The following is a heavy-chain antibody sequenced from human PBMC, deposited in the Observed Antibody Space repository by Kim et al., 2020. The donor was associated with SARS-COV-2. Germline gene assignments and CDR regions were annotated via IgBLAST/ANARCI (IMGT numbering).Heavy chain of an antibody. D-gene: IGHD3-16*02. CDR2: IYHSGST. CDR3: ARDYYDYVWGSYRQYYVDY. Sequence: SETLSLTCAVSGGSISSSNWWSWVRQPPGKGLEWIGEIYHSGSTNYNPFLKSRVTISVDKSKYQFSLKLSSVTTTDTAVYYCARDYYDYVWGSYRQYYVDYWGQGTLVTVSS. CDR1: GGSISSSNW. V-gene: IGHV4-4*02. J-gene: IGHJ4*02.